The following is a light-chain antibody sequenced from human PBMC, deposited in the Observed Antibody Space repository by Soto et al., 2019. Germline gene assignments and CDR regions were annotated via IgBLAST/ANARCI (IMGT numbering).Light chain of an antibody. CDR2: EVS. J-gene: IGLJ1*01. CDR1: SSDVGGHNF. CDR3: SSYTVTSTPYV. V-gene: IGLV2-14*01. Sequence: SVLAQPASVSGSPGQSITISCTGTSSDVGGHNFVSWFRQYPGQAPQLLISEVSNRPSGVSHRFSGSKSGNTASLTISGLRPDDEADYFCSSYTVTSTPYVFGTGTKVTVL.